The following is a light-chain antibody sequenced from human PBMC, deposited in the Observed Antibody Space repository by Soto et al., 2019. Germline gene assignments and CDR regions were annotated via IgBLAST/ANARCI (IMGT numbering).Light chain of an antibody. CDR1: QSVTSNS. J-gene: IGKJ1*01. V-gene: IGKV3-20*01. CDR2: GVS. CDR3: QQYAASPRT. Sequence: EIVLTQSPGTLSLSPRERATLSCRASQSVTSNSLAWYQHRPGQAPRLLIYGVSNRAPGIPDRFSGSGSGTHFTLTISRLEPEEFAVYYCQQYAASPRTFGQGTQVEVK.